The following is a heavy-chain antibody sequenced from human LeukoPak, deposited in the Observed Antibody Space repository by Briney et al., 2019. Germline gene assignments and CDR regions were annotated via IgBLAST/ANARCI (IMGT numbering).Heavy chain of an antibody. CDR1: GGSFSGYY. J-gene: IGHJ3*02. D-gene: IGHD3-3*01. V-gene: IGHV4-34*01. CDR3: ARDRGITIFGVVKNDAFDI. Sequence: SETLSLTCAVYGGSFSGYYWSWIRQPPGKGLEWIGEINHSGSTNYNPSLKSRVTISVDTSKNQFSLKLSSVTAADTAVYYCARDRGITIFGVVKNDAFDIWGQGTMVTVSS. CDR2: INHSGST.